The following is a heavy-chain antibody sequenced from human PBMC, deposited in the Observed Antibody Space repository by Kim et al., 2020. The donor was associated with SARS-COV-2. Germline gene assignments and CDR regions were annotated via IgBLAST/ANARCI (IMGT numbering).Heavy chain of an antibody. Sequence: SETLSLTCAVYGGSFSGYYWSWIRQLPGKGLEWIGEINHSGSTNYNPSLKSRVTISVDTSKNQFSLKLSSVTAADTAVYYCARRSGLYGSGSYRWFNAVDSWGHGTIVTVSS. CDR3: ARRSGLYGSGSYRWFNAVDS. D-gene: IGHD3-10*01. V-gene: IGHV4-34*01. CDR2: INHSGST. J-gene: IGHJ3*02. CDR1: GGSFSGYY.